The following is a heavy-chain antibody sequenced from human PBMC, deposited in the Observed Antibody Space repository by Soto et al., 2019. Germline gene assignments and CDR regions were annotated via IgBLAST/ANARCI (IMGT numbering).Heavy chain of an antibody. V-gene: IGHV4-59*01. CDR3: AREGLAGGFDY. Sequence: SETLSLTCTVSGGSISSYYWSWIRQPPGKGLEWIGYIYYSGSTNYNPSLKSRVTISVDTSKNQFSLKLSSVTAADTAVYYCAREGLAGGFDYWGQGTLVTVSS. D-gene: IGHD3-10*01. CDR1: GGSISSYY. CDR2: IYYSGST. J-gene: IGHJ4*02.